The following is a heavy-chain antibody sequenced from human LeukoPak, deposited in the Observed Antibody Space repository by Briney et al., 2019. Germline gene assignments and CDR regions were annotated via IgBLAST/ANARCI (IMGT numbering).Heavy chain of an antibody. CDR3: ARAEKAVTGTLDY. Sequence: SETLSLTCTVSGDSISNYYWSWIRQSPGKELEWIGYMYNRGSTIYNPSLKSRVTISTDTSKTEFSLRLTSVTAADTAVYYCARAEKAVTGTLDYWGRGTLIPVS. CDR1: GDSISNYY. CDR2: MYNRGST. V-gene: IGHV4-59*01. D-gene: IGHD6-19*01. J-gene: IGHJ4*02.